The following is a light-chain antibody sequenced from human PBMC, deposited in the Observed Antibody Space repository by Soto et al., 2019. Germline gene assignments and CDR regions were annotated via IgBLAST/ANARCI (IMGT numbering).Light chain of an antibody. V-gene: IGKV1D-12*01. CDR1: RGISNW. Sequence: DIQMTQSPSSVSASIGDRVTISCRASRGISNWLVWYQQKPGRAPKLLIYGASSLQIGVPSRFSGSGSGTDFTLTIIGLQSDDCASYYCQQAYIFPPTFGQGTNVEIK. CDR2: GAS. CDR3: QQAYIFPPT. J-gene: IGKJ1*01.